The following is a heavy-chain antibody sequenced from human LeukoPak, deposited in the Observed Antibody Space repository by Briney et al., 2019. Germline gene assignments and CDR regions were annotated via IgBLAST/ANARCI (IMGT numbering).Heavy chain of an antibody. CDR1: GGSISSYY. Sequence: SETLSLTCTVSGGSISSYYWSWIRQPPGKGLEWIGYIYYSGSTNYNPSLKSRVTISVDTSKNQFSLKLSSVTVADTAVYYCARDRERDGYNYVPAFDIWGQGTMVTVSS. CDR2: IYYSGST. J-gene: IGHJ3*02. CDR3: ARDRERDGYNYVPAFDI. D-gene: IGHD5-24*01. V-gene: IGHV4-59*01.